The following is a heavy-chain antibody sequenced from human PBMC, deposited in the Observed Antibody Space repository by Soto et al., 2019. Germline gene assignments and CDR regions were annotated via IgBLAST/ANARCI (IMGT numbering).Heavy chain of an antibody. D-gene: IGHD3-3*01. J-gene: IGHJ6*03. Sequence: PSETLSLTCTVSGGSISSYYWSWIRQPPGKGLEWIGYIYYSGSTNYNPSLKSRVTISVDTSKNQFSLTLSSVTAADTAVYYCAGASGYYMDVWGKGTTVTVSS. CDR2: IYYSGST. CDR3: AGASGYYMDV. V-gene: IGHV4-59*01. CDR1: GGSISSYY.